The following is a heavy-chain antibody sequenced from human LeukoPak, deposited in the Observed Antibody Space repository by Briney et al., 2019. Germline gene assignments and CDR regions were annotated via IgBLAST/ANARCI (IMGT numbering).Heavy chain of an antibody. CDR3: ASRFPGDYAAFDI. J-gene: IGHJ3*02. CDR1: GFIVSGNY. Sequence: TGGSLRLSCAASGFIVSGNYMSWVRQAPGKGPEWVSVVYSGGSTYYADSVKGRFSISRDNSKNTLYLQMNSLRAEDTAVYYCASRFPGDYAAFDIWGQGTMVTVSS. D-gene: IGHD4-17*01. CDR2: VYSGGST. V-gene: IGHV3-53*01.